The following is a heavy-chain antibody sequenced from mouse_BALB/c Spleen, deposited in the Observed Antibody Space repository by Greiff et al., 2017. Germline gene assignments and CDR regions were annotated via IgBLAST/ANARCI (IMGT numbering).Heavy chain of an antibody. Sequence: EVQRVESGGGLVKPGGSLKLSCAASGFTFSDYYMYWVRQTPEKRLEWVATISDGGSYTYYPDSVKGRFTISRDNAKNNLYLQMSSLKSEDTAMYYCARDEDGNYSAMDYWGQGTSVTVSS. CDR3: ARDEDGNYSAMDY. CDR1: GFTFSDYY. D-gene: IGHD2-1*01. CDR2: ISDGGSYT. J-gene: IGHJ4*01. V-gene: IGHV5-4*02.